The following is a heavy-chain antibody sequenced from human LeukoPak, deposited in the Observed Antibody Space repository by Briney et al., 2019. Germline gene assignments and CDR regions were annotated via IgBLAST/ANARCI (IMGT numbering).Heavy chain of an antibody. CDR3: ARDLGQYYDTSDNWFDP. CDR1: GFTVSSNY. CDR2: INSDGINT. Sequence: GGSLRLSCAASGFTVSSNYMSWVRQAPGKGLVWVSRINSDGINTSYADSVKGRFTISRDNAKNTLNLQTNSLRAEDTAVYYCARDLGQYYDTSDNWFDPWGQGTLVTVSS. V-gene: IGHV3-74*01. D-gene: IGHD3-22*01. J-gene: IGHJ5*02.